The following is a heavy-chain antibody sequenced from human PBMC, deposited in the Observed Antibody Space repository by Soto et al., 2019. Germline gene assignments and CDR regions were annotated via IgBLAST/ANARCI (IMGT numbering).Heavy chain of an antibody. CDR2: ISSNSAYI. J-gene: IGHJ5*02. CDR3: TRDASRDSSARGWFDP. D-gene: IGHD6-13*01. Sequence: GGSLRLSCAASGFTFRIFTMNWVRQAPGKGLEWVSTISSNSAYIYYTDALRGRFTISRDNAKNSLHLQMNSLRAEDTAVYYCTRDASRDSSARGWFDPWGPGTLVTVS. CDR1: GFTFRIFT. V-gene: IGHV3-21*01.